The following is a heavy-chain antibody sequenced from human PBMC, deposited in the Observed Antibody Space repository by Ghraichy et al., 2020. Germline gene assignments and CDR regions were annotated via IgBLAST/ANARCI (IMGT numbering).Heavy chain of an antibody. V-gene: IGHV1-46*01. Sequence: ASVKVSCKASGYTFTSYYMHWVRQAPGQGLEWMGIINPSGGSTSYAQKFQGRVTMTRDTSTSTVYMELSSLRSEDTAVYYCARELVPGIAVAGLPVDYWGQGTLVTVSS. CDR2: INPSGGST. CDR3: ARELVPGIAVAGLPVDY. J-gene: IGHJ4*02. CDR1: GYTFTSYY. D-gene: IGHD6-19*01.